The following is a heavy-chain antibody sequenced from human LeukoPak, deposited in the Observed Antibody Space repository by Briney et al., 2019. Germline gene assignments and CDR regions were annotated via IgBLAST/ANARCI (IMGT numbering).Heavy chain of an antibody. CDR2: ISGSGGST. CDR1: GFTFTSYA. CDR3: AKDYYYDSSGYFGPGESFDY. Sequence: GGSLRLSCAASGFTFTSYAMSWVRQGPGKGLEWVSAISGSGGSTYYADSVKGRFTISRDNSKNTLYLQMNSLRAEDTAVYYCAKDYYYDSSGYFGPGESFDYWGQGTLVTVSS. J-gene: IGHJ4*02. D-gene: IGHD3-22*01. V-gene: IGHV3-23*01.